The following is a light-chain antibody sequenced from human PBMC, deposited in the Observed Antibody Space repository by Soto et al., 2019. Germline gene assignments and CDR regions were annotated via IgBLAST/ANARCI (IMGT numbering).Light chain of an antibody. CDR3: QQYDDLPIT. V-gene: IGKV1-5*01. CDR1: QSISTW. CDR2: AAS. J-gene: IGKJ5*01. Sequence: DAQMTQSPSTLSASVGDTVTITCRASQSISTWLAWYQQKPGKAPKLLIYAASNLHTGVPSRFSGSGSGTEFSFNITSLQPEDVATYYCQQYDDLPITFGQGTRLEIK.